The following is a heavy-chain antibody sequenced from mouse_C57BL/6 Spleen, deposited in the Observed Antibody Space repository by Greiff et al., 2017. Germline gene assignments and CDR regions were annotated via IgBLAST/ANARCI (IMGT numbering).Heavy chain of an antibody. D-gene: IGHD2-1*01. CDR3: AIIYYGNYVFAY. V-gene: IGHV1-50*01. CDR2: IDPSDSYT. CDR1: GYTFTSYW. Sequence: QVQLQQPGAELVKPGASVKLSCKASGYTFTSYWMQWVKQRPGQGLEWIGEIDPSDSYTNYNQKFKGKATLTVYTSSSTAYMQLSSLTSEDSAVYYCAIIYYGNYVFAYGGQGTLVTVSA. J-gene: IGHJ3*01.